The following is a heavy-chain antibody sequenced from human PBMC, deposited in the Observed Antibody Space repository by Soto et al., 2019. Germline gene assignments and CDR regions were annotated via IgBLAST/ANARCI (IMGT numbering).Heavy chain of an antibody. J-gene: IGHJ4*02. Sequence: SVKVSCKASGGTFSSYAISCVRQAPGQGLEWMGGIIPIFGTANYAQKFQGRVTITADESTSTAYMELSSLRSEDTAVYYCASLVGATAYDFDYWGQGTLVTVSS. D-gene: IGHD1-26*01. V-gene: IGHV1-69*13. CDR1: GGTFSSYA. CDR3: ASLVGATAYDFDY. CDR2: IIPIFGTA.